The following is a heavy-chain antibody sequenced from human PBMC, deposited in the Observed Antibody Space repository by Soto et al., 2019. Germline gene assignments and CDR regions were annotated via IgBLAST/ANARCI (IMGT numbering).Heavy chain of an antibody. D-gene: IGHD3-22*01. Sequence: PSETLSLTCTVSGGPISSYYWSWIRQPPGKGLEWIGYIYYSGSTNYNPSLKSRVTISVDTSKNQFSLKLSSVTAADTAVYYCARTKDSSGYYSDYWGQGTLVTVSS. J-gene: IGHJ4*02. V-gene: IGHV4-59*01. CDR3: ARTKDSSGYYSDY. CDR2: IYYSGST. CDR1: GGPISSYY.